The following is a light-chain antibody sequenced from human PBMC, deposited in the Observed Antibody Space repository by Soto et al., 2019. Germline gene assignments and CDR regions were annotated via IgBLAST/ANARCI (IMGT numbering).Light chain of an antibody. CDR1: SSDVGGYNY. CDR3: SSYAGNNNFVVL. CDR2: EVT. Sequence: QSALTQPPSASGSPGQSVTISCTGTSSDVGGYNYVSWYQQHPGKAPKLMIYEVTERPSGVPDRFSGSKSDNTASLTVSGLQAEDEADYYCSSYAGNNNFVVLFGGGTKLTVL. V-gene: IGLV2-8*01. J-gene: IGLJ2*01.